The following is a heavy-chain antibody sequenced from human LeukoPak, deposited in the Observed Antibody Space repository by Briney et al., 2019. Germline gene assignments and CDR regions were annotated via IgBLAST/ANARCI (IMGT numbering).Heavy chain of an antibody. V-gene: IGHV3-48*01. CDR2: ISSGSSTI. Sequence: GGSLRLSCAASGFTFSSYSMNWVRQAPGKGLEWVSYISSGSSTIYYADSVRGRFTISRDNAKNSLYLQMNSLRAEDTAVYYCARALGSSGNYWSYYYYMDVWGKGTTVTVSS. CDR3: ARALGSSGNYWSYYYYMDV. D-gene: IGHD3-22*01. J-gene: IGHJ6*03. CDR1: GFTFSSYS.